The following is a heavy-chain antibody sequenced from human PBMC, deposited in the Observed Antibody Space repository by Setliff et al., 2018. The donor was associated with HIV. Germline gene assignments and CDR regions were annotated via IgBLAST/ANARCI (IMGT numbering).Heavy chain of an antibody. J-gene: IGHJ4*02. D-gene: IGHD3-10*01. CDR2: VSHRGET. CDR3: TRRDVSPLWFGQFDY. CDR1: GFSMSNFYY. Sequence: SETLSLTCDVSGFSMSNFYYWGWIRQPPGKGLEWIGSVSHRGETYYKPSLKGRVTISIDSSKSQISLNVTSVTAADTAVYYCTRRDVSPLWFGQFDYWGQGILVTVSS. V-gene: IGHV4-38-2*01.